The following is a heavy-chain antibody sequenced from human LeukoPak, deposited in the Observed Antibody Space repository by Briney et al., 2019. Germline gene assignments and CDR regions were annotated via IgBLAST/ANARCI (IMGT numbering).Heavy chain of an antibody. Sequence: SETLSLTCAVYGGSFSGYYWSWIRQPPGKGLEWIGEINHSGSTNYNPSLKSRVTISVDRSKNQFSLKLSSVTAADTAVYYCARNDYGDYGVWFDPWGQGTLVTVSS. V-gene: IGHV4-34*01. D-gene: IGHD4-17*01. CDR3: ARNDYGDYGVWFDP. J-gene: IGHJ5*02. CDR2: INHSGST. CDR1: GGSFSGYY.